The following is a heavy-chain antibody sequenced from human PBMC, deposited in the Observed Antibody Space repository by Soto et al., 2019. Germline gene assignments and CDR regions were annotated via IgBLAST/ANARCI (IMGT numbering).Heavy chain of an antibody. CDR1: GFTFSGSA. CDR2: IRSKANSYAT. CDR3: TSYYDFWSGYSVQTEYYGMDV. D-gene: IGHD3-3*01. J-gene: IGHJ6*02. V-gene: IGHV3-73*01. Sequence: GGSLRLSCAASGFTFSGSAMHWVRQASGKGLEWVGRIRSKANSYATAYAASVKGRFTISRDDSKNTAYLQMNSLKTEDTAVYYCTSYYDFWSGYSVQTEYYGMDVWGQGTTVTVSS.